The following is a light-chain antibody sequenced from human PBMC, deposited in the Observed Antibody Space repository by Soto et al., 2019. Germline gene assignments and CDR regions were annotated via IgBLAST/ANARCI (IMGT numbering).Light chain of an antibody. J-gene: IGKJ1*01. CDR3: QQYKSYPWT. Sequence: DIEITQSPSTLSASVGDRVTVTCRANQNIDNWLAWYQQKPGTAPKVLIYMASKLQSGVSSRLSGSGFGTEFTLTISNLQPDDFATYYCQQYKSYPWTFGRGTKVEIK. CDR2: MAS. CDR1: QNIDNW. V-gene: IGKV1-5*03.